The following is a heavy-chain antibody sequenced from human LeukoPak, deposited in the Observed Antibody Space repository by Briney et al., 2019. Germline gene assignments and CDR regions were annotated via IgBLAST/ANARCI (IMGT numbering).Heavy chain of an antibody. Sequence: GGSLRLSCTASGFNFSSFAMSWVRQAPGKGLEWVSAISAAGRSAYYADSLKGRFTISRDNSKNTVFLQMGNLAAEDTALYYCAKGQGGTTSRGVVVTYFFDSWGQGTPVTVSS. CDR1: GFNFSSFA. D-gene: IGHD3-10*01. CDR2: ISAAGRSA. V-gene: IGHV3-23*01. CDR3: AKGQGGTTSRGVVVTYFFDS. J-gene: IGHJ4*02.